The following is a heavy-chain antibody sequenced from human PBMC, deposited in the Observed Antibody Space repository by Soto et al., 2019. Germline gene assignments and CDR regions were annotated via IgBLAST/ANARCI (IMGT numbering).Heavy chain of an antibody. CDR2: ISGSGGST. J-gene: IGHJ4*02. D-gene: IGHD3-22*01. Sequence: SLRLSCAASGFTFSSYAMSWVRQAPGKGLEWVSAISGSGGSTYYADSVKGRFTISRDNSKNTPYLQMNSLRAEDTAVYYCAEDPDSSGFDYWGQGTLVTVSS. CDR3: AEDPDSSGFDY. V-gene: IGHV3-23*01. CDR1: GFTFSSYA.